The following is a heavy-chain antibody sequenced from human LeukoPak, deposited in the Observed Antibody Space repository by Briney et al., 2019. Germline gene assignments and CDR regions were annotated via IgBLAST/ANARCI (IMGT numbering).Heavy chain of an antibody. J-gene: IGHJ6*03. V-gene: IGHV4-38-2*01. Sequence: SETLSLTCAVSGYSICSGYYWGWIRQPPGQGLEWIGSIYHSGSTYYNPSLKSRVTISVDTSKNQFSLKLSSVTAADTAVYYCARAPGYYYMDVWGKGTTVTVSS. CDR3: ARAPGYYYMDV. CDR2: IYHSGST. D-gene: IGHD3-10*01. CDR1: GYSICSGYY.